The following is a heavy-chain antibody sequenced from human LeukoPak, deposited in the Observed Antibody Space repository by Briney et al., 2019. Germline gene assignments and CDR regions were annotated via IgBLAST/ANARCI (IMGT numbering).Heavy chain of an antibody. D-gene: IGHD5-18*01. CDR1: GFTFSRYS. V-gene: IGHV3-48*04. CDR3: ARGYSYGYIVGY. CDR2: IRSDSTII. J-gene: IGHJ4*02. Sequence: PGGSLRLSCTASGFTFSRYSMNWVRQAPGKGLEWLSYIRSDSTIIDYADSVKGRFTISRDNAKRSLYLQTNSLRAEDTAVYYCARGYSYGYIVGYWGQGTLVTVSS.